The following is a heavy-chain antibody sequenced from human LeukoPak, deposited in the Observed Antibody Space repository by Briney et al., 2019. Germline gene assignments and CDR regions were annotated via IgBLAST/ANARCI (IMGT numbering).Heavy chain of an antibody. J-gene: IGHJ3*02. V-gene: IGHV3-7*01. CDR1: GFPFSTYW. CDR2: IKPDGSEK. D-gene: IGHD1-26*01. Sequence: GGSLRLSCAASGFPFSTYWMSWVRQAPGKGLGWVANIKPDGSEKFYVDSMKGRFTISRDNAKNSLYLQMNSLRAEDTAVYYCARSGRGGAFDIWGQGTMVTVSS. CDR3: ARSGRGGAFDI.